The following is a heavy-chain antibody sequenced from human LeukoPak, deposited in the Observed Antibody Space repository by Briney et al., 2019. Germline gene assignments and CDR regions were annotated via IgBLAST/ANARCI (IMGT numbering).Heavy chain of an antibody. CDR3: ARRRYCSSTSCHPLDY. V-gene: IGHV1-2*02. CDR2: INPNSGGT. J-gene: IGHJ4*02. D-gene: IGHD2-2*01. CDR1: GYTFTGYY. Sequence: ASVKVSCKASGYTFTGYYMHWVRQAPGQGLEWMGWINPNSGGTNYAQRFQGRVTMTRDTSISTAYMELSRLRSDDTAVYYCARRRYCSSTSCHPLDYWGQGTLVTVSS.